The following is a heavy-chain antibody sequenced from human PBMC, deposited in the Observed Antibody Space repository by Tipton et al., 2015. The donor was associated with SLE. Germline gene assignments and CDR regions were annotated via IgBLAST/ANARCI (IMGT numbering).Heavy chain of an antibody. CDR1: GGSFSGYY. CDR2: INHSGST. CDR3: ARAGIVYSSSWFEYFDY. V-gene: IGHV4-34*01. Sequence: LRLSCSVYGGSFSGYYWSWIRQPPGKGLEWIGEINHSGSTNYNPSLKSRVTISVDTSKNQFSLKLSSVTAADTAVYYCARAGIVYSSSWFEYFDYWGQGTLVTVSS. J-gene: IGHJ4*02. D-gene: IGHD6-13*01.